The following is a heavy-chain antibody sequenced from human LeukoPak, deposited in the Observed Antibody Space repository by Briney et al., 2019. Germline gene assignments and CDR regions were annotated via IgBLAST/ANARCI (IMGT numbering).Heavy chain of an antibody. CDR1: GFTFSNDA. D-gene: IGHD2-15*01. CDR3: AKNVVVKRYFDY. V-gene: IGHV3-23*01. Sequence: GGSLRLSCAASGFTFSNDAMSWVRQAPGKAVQWVSVISGSGRTTEYADSAKGRFTISRDNSKNTLSLQMNSLRVEDTAIYYCAKNVVVKRYFDYWGQGTLITVSS. J-gene: IGHJ4*02. CDR2: ISGSGRTT.